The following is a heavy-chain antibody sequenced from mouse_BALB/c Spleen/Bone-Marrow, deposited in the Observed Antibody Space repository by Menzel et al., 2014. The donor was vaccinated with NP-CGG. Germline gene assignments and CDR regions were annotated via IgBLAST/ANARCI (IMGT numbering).Heavy chain of an antibody. J-gene: IGHJ4*01. CDR3: ARWGYYGYAMDY. D-gene: IGHD1-1*01. Sequence: EVQLVESGPELVKPGASMKISCKASGYSFTGYTMNWVKQSHGKNLEWIGLINPYNGGTSYNQKSMGKATLTVDKSSSTAYMELLSLTSEDSAVYYCARWGYYGYAMDYWGQGTSVTVSS. CDR1: GYSFTGYT. CDR2: INPYNGGT. V-gene: IGHV1-18*01.